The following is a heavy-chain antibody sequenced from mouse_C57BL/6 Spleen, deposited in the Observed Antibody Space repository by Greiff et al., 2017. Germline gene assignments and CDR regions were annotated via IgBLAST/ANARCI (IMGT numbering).Heavy chain of an antibody. CDR1: GYTFTSYW. D-gene: IGHD2-3*01. CDR2: IHPTSGST. J-gene: IGHJ4*01. V-gene: IGHV1-64*01. CDR3: ARGDDGYYDYYAMDY. Sequence: QVQLQQPGAELVKPGASVKLSCKASGYTFTSYWMHWVKQRPGQGLEWIGMIHPTSGSTNYNEKFKSKATLTVDKSSSTAYMQLSSLTSEDSAVYYCARGDDGYYDYYAMDYWGQGTSVTVSA.